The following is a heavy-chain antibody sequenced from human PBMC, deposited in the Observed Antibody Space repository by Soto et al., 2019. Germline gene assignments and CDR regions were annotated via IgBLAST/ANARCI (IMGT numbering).Heavy chain of an antibody. V-gene: IGHV3-49*03. Sequence: PGGSLRLSCTASGFTFGDYAMSWFRQAPGKGLEWVGFIRSKAYGGTTEYAASVKGRFTISRDDSKSIAYLQMNSLKTEDTAVYYCTRELGYSSSWPRLTHAFDIWGQGTMVTVSS. D-gene: IGHD6-13*01. CDR3: TRELGYSSSWPRLTHAFDI. CDR2: IRSKAYGGTT. CDR1: GFTFGDYA. J-gene: IGHJ3*02.